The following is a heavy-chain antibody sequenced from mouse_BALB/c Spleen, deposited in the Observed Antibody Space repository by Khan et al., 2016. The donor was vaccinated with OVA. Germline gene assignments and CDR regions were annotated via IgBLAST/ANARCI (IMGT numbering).Heavy chain of an antibody. D-gene: IGHD2-2*01. CDR3: ARSGYGSLAY. Sequence: QVQLKQPGAELAKPGASVKMSCKVSGYIFTSYWMNWVKQRPGQGLEWIGYINPSTSYIEYNQKFKDKATLTADKSSSTAYMRLSSLTSEDSAVYFCARSGYGSLAYWGQGTLVTVSA. V-gene: IGHV1-7*01. J-gene: IGHJ3*01. CDR2: INPSTSYI. CDR1: GYIFTSYW.